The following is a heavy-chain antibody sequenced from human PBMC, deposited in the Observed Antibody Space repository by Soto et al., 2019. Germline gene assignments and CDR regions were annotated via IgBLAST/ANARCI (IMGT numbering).Heavy chain of an antibody. V-gene: IGHV3-30-3*01. J-gene: IGHJ4*02. CDR3: ARGPVAGNSYYFDY. Sequence: QVQPVESGGGVVQPGRSLRLSCAASGFTFSSYAMHWVRQAPGKGLEWVAVISYDGSNKYYADSVKGRFTISRDNSKNTLYLQMNSLRAEDTAVYYCARGPVAGNSYYFDYWGQGTLVTVSS. D-gene: IGHD6-19*01. CDR1: GFTFSSYA. CDR2: ISYDGSNK.